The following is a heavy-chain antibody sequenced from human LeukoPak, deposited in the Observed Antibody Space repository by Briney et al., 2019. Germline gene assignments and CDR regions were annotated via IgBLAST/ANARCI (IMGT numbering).Heavy chain of an antibody. CDR3: ATVRYSSSWYGGSGYYYMDV. CDR1: GYTLTELS. Sequence: ASVKVSCKVSGYTLTELSMHWVRQAPGKGLERMGGFDPEDGETIYAQKFQGRVTMTEDTSTDTAYMELSSLRSEDTAVYYCATVRYSSSWYGGSGYYYMDVWGKGTTVTVSS. CDR2: FDPEDGET. D-gene: IGHD6-13*01. J-gene: IGHJ6*03. V-gene: IGHV1-24*01.